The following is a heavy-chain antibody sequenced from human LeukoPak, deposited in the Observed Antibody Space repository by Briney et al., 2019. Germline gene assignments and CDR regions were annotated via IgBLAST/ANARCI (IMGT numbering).Heavy chain of an antibody. CDR1: GGSFSGYY. J-gene: IGHJ6*03. D-gene: IGHD3-3*01. V-gene: IGHV4-34*01. CDR3: ARGYDFWSGWALPYYMDV. CDR2: INHSGST. Sequence: SETLSLTCAVYGGSFSGYYWSWIRQPPGKGLEWIGEINHSGSTNYNPSLKSRVTISVDTSKNQFSLKLSSVTAADTAVYYCARGYDFWSGWALPYYMDVWGKGTTVTVPS.